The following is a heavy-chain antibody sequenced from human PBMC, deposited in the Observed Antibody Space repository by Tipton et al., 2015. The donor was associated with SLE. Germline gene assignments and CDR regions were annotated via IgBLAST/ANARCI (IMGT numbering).Heavy chain of an antibody. D-gene: IGHD6-13*01. J-gene: IGHJ3*02. V-gene: IGHV4-34*01. CDR3: AGQQLPSVRAFDI. Sequence: TLSLTCAVYGGSFNGYYWSWIRQPPGKGLEWIGEITPSGSTNCNPSLKSRVTLSVDTSKNQFSLKLSSVTAADTAVYYCAGQQLPSVRAFDIWGQGTMVTVSS. CDR2: ITPSGST. CDR1: GGSFNGYY.